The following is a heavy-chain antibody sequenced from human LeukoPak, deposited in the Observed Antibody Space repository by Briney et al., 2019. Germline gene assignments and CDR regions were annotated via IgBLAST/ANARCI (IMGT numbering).Heavy chain of an antibody. Sequence: GRSLRLSGAASGFTFSSYVMHWVRQAPGKGLESVALTWYDGSNKSYGDSVKGRFTISRDNSKNTLYLQMSSLRAEDTAVYYCARDQSLLYFDYWGQGTLVTVSS. V-gene: IGHV3-33*01. CDR2: TWYDGSNK. D-gene: IGHD2-15*01. CDR3: ARDQSLLYFDY. CDR1: GFTFSSYV. J-gene: IGHJ4*02.